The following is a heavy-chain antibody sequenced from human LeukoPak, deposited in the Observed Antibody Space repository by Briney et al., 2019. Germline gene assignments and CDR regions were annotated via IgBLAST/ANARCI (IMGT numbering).Heavy chain of an antibody. D-gene: IGHD3-22*01. Sequence: SETLSLTCTVSGGSISSYYWSWIRQPPAKGLEWIGYIYYSGSTNYNPSLKSRVTISVDTSKNQFSLKLSSVTAADTAVYYCAREHYDSSGYSDAFDIWGQGTMVTVSS. V-gene: IGHV4-59*01. CDR3: AREHYDSSGYSDAFDI. CDR2: IYYSGST. J-gene: IGHJ3*02. CDR1: GGSISSYY.